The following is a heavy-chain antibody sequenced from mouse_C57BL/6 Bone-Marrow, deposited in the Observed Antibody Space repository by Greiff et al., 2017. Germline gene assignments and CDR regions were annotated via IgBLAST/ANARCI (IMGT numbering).Heavy chain of an antibody. D-gene: IGHD1-1*01. CDR2: ISDGGSYT. CDR3: ARYGSSSFAY. V-gene: IGHV5-4*01. J-gene: IGHJ3*01. CDR1: GFTFSSYA. Sequence: VQLQQSGGGLVKPGGSLKLSCAASGFTFSSYAMSWVRQTPEKRLEWVATISDGGSYTYYPDNVKGRFTISRAHAKNNLYLQMSHLKSEDKAMDYCARYGSSSFAYWGQGTLVTVSA.